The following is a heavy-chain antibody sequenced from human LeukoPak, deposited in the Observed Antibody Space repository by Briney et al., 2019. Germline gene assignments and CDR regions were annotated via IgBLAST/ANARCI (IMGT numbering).Heavy chain of an antibody. Sequence: SETLSLTCAVYGGSFSGYYWSWIRQPPGKGLGWIGEINHSGSTNYNPSLTSRVTISVDTSKNQFSLKLSSVTAADTAVYYCARGLVGPAAFDPWGQGTLVTVSS. J-gene: IGHJ5*02. D-gene: IGHD2-2*01. CDR1: GGSFSGYY. CDR2: INHSGST. CDR3: ARGLVGPAAFDP. V-gene: IGHV4-34*01.